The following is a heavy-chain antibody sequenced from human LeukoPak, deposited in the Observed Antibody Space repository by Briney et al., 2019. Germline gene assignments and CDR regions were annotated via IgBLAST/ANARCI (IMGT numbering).Heavy chain of an antibody. V-gene: IGHV5-51*01. CDR3: TRHAGRWLAPDH. D-gene: IGHD6-19*01. CDR2: IYPTDANS. J-gene: IGHJ4*02. CDR1: AFGFIDFY. Sequence: GESLKISCQTSAFGFIDFYIGWVRQKPGKGLEWMGIIYPTDANSRYSPSFQGQVTISVDKSMSTAYLQWSSLKASDTAMYYCTRHAGRWLAPDHWGQGTLVTVSS.